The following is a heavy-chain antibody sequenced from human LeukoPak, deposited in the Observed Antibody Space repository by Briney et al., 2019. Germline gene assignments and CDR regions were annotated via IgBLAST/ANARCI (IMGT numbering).Heavy chain of an antibody. CDR2: TYYRSKWYN. V-gene: IGHV6-1*01. D-gene: IGHD3-10*01. CDR3: ARNRYCSGRSKTNWFDP. J-gene: IGHJ5*02. CDR1: GDSVSSKSAA. Sequence: SQTLSLTCAISGDSVSSKSAAWNWIRQSPSRGLEWLGRTYYRSKWYNDYAVSVKSRITINPDTSKNQFSLQLNPVTPEDTAVYYWARNRYCSGRSKTNWFDPWGQGTLVTVSS.